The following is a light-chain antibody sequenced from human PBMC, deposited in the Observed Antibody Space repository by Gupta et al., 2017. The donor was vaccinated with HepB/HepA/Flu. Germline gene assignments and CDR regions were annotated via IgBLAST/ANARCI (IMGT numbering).Light chain of an antibody. CDR3: MQDLQTTA. CDR1: QSLLHSNGYNY. Sequence: DIVMTQSPLSLPVTPGEPASISCRSSQSLLHSNGYNYLDWYLQKPGQSPQLLIYLGSHRASGVPDRFSGSGSGTDFTLKISRVEAEDVGVYYCMQDLQTTAFGGGTKVEIK. J-gene: IGKJ4*01. CDR2: LGS. V-gene: IGKV2-28*01.